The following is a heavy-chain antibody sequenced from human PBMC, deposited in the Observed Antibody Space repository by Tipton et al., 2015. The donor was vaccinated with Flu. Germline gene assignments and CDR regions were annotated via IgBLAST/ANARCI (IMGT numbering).Heavy chain of an antibody. D-gene: IGHD6-19*01. CDR1: GYSISSGYY. J-gene: IGHJ1*01. CDR3: ARGVAVAMYFQH. CDR2: IYHSGST. Sequence: TLSLTCTVSGYSISSGYYWGWIRQPPGKGLEWIGSIYHSGSTYYNPSPKSRVTISLDTSKNQFSLKLRSVTAADTAVYYCARGVAVAMYFQHWGQGTLVTVSS. V-gene: IGHV4-38-2*02.